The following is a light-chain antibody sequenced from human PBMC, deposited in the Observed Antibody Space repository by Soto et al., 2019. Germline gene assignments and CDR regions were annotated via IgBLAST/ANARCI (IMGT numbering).Light chain of an antibody. CDR2: YDD. Sequence: QSVLTQPPSVSEAPRQRVTISCXXXXXNXXNNAVNWYQQLPGKAPKLLIYYDDLLPSGVSDRFSGSKSGTSASLAISGLQSEDEADYYCAAWDDSLNGWVFGGGTKLTVL. J-gene: IGLJ3*02. CDR1: XXNXXNNA. V-gene: IGLV1-36*01. CDR3: AAWDDSLNGWV.